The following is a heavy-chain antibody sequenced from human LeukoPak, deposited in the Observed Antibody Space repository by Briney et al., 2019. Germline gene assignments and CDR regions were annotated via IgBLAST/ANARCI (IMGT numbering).Heavy chain of an antibody. V-gene: IGHV4-4*07. D-gene: IGHD1-26*01. CDR1: GGSISSYY. J-gene: IGHJ4*02. CDR3: ARMRSGSYLYYFDY. Sequence: RASETLSLTCTVSGGSISSYYWSWIRQPAGKGLEWIGRIYTSGSTNYNPSLKSRVTMSVDTSKNQFSLKLSSVTAADTAVYYCARMRSGSYLYYFDYWGQGSLVTVSS. CDR2: IYTSGST.